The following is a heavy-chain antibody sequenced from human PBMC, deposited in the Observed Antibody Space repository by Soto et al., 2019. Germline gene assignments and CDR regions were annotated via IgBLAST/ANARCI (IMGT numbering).Heavy chain of an antibody. J-gene: IGHJ4*02. CDR3: ARALSGSYYHFDY. CDR2: INHSGST. D-gene: IGHD1-26*01. CDR1: GGSFSGYY. V-gene: IGHV4-34*01. Sequence: PSETLSLTCAVYGGSFSGYYWSWIRQPPGKGLEWIGEINHSGSTNYNPSLKSRVTISVDTSKNQFSLKLSSVTAADTAVYYCARALSGSYYHFDYWGQGTLVTVS.